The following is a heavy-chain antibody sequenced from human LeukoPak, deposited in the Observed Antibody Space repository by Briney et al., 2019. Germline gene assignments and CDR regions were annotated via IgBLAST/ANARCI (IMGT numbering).Heavy chain of an antibody. CDR1: GYSISSGYY. Sequence: SETLSLTCTVSGYSISSGYYWGWIRQPPGKGLEWIGSIFHSGTTYYNPSLKSRVTISLDTSKNQFSLKLSSVTAADTAVYYCARVRRTYYYYMDVWGKGTTVTISS. CDR3: ARVRRTYYYYMDV. CDR2: IFHSGTT. J-gene: IGHJ6*03. V-gene: IGHV4-38-2*02.